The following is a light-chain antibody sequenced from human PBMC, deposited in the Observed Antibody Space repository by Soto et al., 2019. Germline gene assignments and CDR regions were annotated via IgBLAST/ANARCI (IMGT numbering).Light chain of an antibody. CDR2: RAS. CDR3: QQRSNWPPT. Sequence: EIVLTQSPGTLSLSPGDRATLSCRASQSVSSDYVAWYQQKPGQTPNVLIYRASIRATGIPDRFSGSGSGTDFTLTINSLDPEDFAVYYCQQRSNWPPTFGQGTKVDIK. CDR1: QSVSSDY. J-gene: IGKJ1*01. V-gene: IGKV3D-20*02.